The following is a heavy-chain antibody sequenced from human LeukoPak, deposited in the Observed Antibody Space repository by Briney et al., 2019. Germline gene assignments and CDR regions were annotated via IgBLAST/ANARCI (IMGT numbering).Heavy chain of an antibody. CDR3: AKTGVLPMDYFDY. CDR1: GFTFSSYS. CDR2: ISSSSSTI. V-gene: IGHV3-48*01. D-gene: IGHD1-1*01. J-gene: IGHJ4*02. Sequence: PGGSLRLSCAASGFTFSSYSMNWVRQAPGKGLEWVSYISSSSSTIYYADSVKGRFTISRDNSKNTLYLQMNSLRAEDTAVYYCAKTGVLPMDYFDYWGQGTLVTVSS.